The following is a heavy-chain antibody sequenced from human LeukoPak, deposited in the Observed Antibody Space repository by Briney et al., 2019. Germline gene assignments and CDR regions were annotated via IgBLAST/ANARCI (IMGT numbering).Heavy chain of an antibody. Sequence: PSETLSLTCTVSGGSISSSSYYWGWIRQPPGKGLEWIGNIYYSGSTYYNPSLKSRVTISVDTSKNQFSLKLSSVTAADTAVYYCARQYYDFWSVSYYFDYWGQGTLVTVSS. J-gene: IGHJ4*02. CDR1: GGSISSSSYY. D-gene: IGHD3-3*01. CDR3: ARQYYDFWSVSYYFDY. V-gene: IGHV4-39*01. CDR2: IYYSGST.